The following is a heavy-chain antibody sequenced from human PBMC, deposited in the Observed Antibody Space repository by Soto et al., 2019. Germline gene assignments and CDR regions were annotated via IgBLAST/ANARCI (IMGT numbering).Heavy chain of an antibody. D-gene: IGHD3-22*01. J-gene: IGHJ4*02. V-gene: IGHV3-15*07. CDR1: GFTFSNAW. CDR2: IKSKTDGGTT. Sequence: EVPLVESGGGLVKPGGSLRLSCAASGFTFSNAWMNWVRQAPGKGLEWVGRIKSKTDGGTTDYAAPVKGRFTISRDDSTNTLYLQMNSLKTEDTAVYYCTTDPVTMIVVVPSSGWGQGTLVTVSS. CDR3: TTDPVTMIVVVPSSG.